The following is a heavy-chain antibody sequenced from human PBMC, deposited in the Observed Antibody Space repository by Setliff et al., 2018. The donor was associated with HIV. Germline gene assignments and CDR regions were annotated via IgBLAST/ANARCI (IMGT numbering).Heavy chain of an antibody. D-gene: IGHD3-10*01. J-gene: IGHJ4*02. CDR2: INPSSGDT. CDR3: ARDYGPGNYFSFDY. CDR1: GYSFTNYY. V-gene: IGHV1-46*01. Sequence: ASVKVSCKASGYSFTNYYIHWVRQAPGQGLEWMGVINPSSGDTLYAQNFQGRVTVTRDTSTSTVYMELSSLRSEDTAVYYWARDYGPGNYFSFDYWGQGTLVTVSS.